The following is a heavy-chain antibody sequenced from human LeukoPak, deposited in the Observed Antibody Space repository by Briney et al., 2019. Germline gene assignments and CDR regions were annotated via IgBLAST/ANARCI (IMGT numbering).Heavy chain of an antibody. CDR2: ISGSGGST. CDR1: GFTFSSYA. J-gene: IGHJ3*02. CDR3: AKDSRITMIVLDAFDI. V-gene: IGHV3-23*01. D-gene: IGHD3-22*01. Sequence: GGSLRLSCAASGFTFSSYAMSWVRQAPGKGLEWVSAISGSGGSTYYADSVKGRFTISRDNSKNTLYLQMNSLRAEDTAVYYCAKDSRITMIVLDAFDIWGQGTMVTVSS.